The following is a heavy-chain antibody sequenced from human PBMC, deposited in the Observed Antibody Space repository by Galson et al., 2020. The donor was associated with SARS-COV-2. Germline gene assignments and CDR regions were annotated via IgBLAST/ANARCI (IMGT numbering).Heavy chain of an antibody. CDR2: IKSKTDGGTT. J-gene: IGHJ6*02. CDR1: GFTFSNAW. CDR3: TTDYGYEVRTYGMDV. D-gene: IGHD5-18*01. V-gene: IGHV3-15*01. Sequence: GGSLRLSCAASGFTFSNAWMSWVRQAPGKGLEWVGRIKSKTDGGTTDYAAPVKGRFTISRDDSKNTLYLQMNSLKTEDTAVYYCTTDYGYEVRTYGMDVWGQGTTVTVSS.